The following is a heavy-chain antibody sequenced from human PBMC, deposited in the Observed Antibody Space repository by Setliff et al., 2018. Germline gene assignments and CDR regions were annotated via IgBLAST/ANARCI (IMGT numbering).Heavy chain of an antibody. CDR3: ARVGGYSSGFGPDYYYYGMDV. J-gene: IGHJ6*02. V-gene: IGHV7-4-1*02. Sequence: ASVKVSCKASGYTFTSYAMNWVRQAPGQGLEWMGWINTNTGNPTYAQGFTGRLVFSLDTSVSTAYLQISSLKAEDTAVYYCARVGGYSSGFGPDYYYYGMDVWGQGTTVTVSS. D-gene: IGHD6-19*01. CDR2: INTNTGNP. CDR1: GYTFTSYA.